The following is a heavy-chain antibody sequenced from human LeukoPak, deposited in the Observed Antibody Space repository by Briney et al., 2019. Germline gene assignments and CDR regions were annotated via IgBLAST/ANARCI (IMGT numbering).Heavy chain of an antibody. Sequence: GASVKVSCKASGYTFTDYYMHWVRLAPGQGLEWMGWINPNSGGRNYVQKFQGWVTMTRDTSINTAYMELSRLTSDDTAVYYCARANFLYCSSTSCLFDYWGQGTLVTVSS. D-gene: IGHD2-2*01. J-gene: IGHJ4*02. CDR2: INPNSGGR. V-gene: IGHV1-2*04. CDR3: ARANFLYCSSTSCLFDY. CDR1: GYTFTDYY.